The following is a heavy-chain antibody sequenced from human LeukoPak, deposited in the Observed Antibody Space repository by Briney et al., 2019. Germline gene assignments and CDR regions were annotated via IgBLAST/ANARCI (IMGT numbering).Heavy chain of an antibody. CDR1: GFTFGSYA. CDR2: IGGTGGGI. D-gene: IGHD6-13*01. CDR3: VKGRIATPGYAEKFLY. J-gene: IGHJ1*01. V-gene: IGHV3-23*01. Sequence: PGGSLRLSCAVSGFTFGSYAMSWVRQTPGKGLQWVSAIGGTGGGIIYADSVKGRFTISRDNSKNTVYLQMNSLRVEDAAVYYCVKGRIATPGYAEKFLYWGQGTRVIVSS.